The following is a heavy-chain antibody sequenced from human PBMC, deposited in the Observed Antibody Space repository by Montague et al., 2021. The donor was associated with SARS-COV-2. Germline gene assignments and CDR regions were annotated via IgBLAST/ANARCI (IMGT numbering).Heavy chain of an antibody. CDR1: GGSFRNYY. V-gene: IGHV4-34*01. CDR2: VDQSGNT. Sequence: SETLSLTCAVYGGSFRNYYWSWIRQSPGKGLEWIGEVDQSGNTNYNPSLKSRVTISADISKNQFSVKLASATAADTAVYYCARHVGRGPGAMDWFDPWGQGTLVTVSS. D-gene: IGHD2-2*01. J-gene: IGHJ5*02. CDR3: ARHVGRGPGAMDWFDP.